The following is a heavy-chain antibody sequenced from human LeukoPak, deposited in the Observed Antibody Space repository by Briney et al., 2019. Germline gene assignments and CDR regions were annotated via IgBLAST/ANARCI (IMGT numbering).Heavy chain of an antibody. Sequence: ASVKVSCKASGYTFTSYGISWVRQAPGQGLEWMGRISAYNGNTNYAQKFQGRVTMTWDTSISTAYMELSSLRSDDTAVYYCARADDYSTYVPWAAAAVYFDYWGQGTLVTVSS. V-gene: IGHV1-18*01. D-gene: IGHD4-11*01. CDR3: ARADDYSTYVPWAAAAVYFDY. CDR1: GYTFTSYG. J-gene: IGHJ4*02. CDR2: ISAYNGNT.